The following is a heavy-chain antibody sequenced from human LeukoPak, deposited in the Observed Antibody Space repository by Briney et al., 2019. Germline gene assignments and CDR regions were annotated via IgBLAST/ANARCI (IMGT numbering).Heavy chain of an antibody. V-gene: IGHV3-74*01. CDR3: AKDREVGRVTVVDCGFDS. CDR1: GFTFSSHW. Sequence: GGSLRLSCAASGFTFSSHWMQWVRQAPGKGQVWVSRINTDGSSTSYADSVKGRFTISRDNAKSTLFLQMNSLRVEDTAVYYCAKDREVGRVTVVDCGFDSWGQGTLVTVSS. D-gene: IGHD3-22*01. CDR2: INTDGSST. J-gene: IGHJ5*01.